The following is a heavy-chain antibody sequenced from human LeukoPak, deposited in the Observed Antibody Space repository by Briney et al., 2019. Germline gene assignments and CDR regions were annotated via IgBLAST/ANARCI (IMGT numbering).Heavy chain of an antibody. J-gene: IGHJ3*02. V-gene: IGHV4-38-2*02. CDR2: IYQSGST. CDR3: ARRRSPSETGAFDI. CDR1: GYSISRGYY. D-gene: IGHD5-24*01. Sequence: SETMSLTCTVSGYSISRGYYWGWIRQSPGKGLEWIGTIYQSGSTYYNPSLKSRVTISVDTSKNQFSLKLSSVTAADTAVYYCARRRSPSETGAFDIWGQGTMVTVSS.